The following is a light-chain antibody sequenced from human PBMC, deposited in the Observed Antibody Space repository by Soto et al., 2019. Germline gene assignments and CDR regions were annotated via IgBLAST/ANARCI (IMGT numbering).Light chain of an antibody. J-gene: IGKJ2*01. V-gene: IGKV3D-15*01. CDR2: GAS. CDR3: HHYNNFPPYT. Sequence: EIVMTQSPATLSVSPGERATLSCRASQTISSDLAWYRHKPGQTPKLVIFGASNRAAGIPARFSGSGSGTEFTLTISSLQSEDFAVYYCHHYNNFPPYTFGQGTKLEIK. CDR1: QTISSD.